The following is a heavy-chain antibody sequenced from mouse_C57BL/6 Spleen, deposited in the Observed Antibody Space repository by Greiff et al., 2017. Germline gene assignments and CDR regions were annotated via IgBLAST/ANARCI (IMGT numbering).Heavy chain of an antibody. CDR2: ISSGSSTI. CDR1: GFTFSDYG. D-gene: IGHD1-1*01. CDR3: ARHYGSRLDY. J-gene: IGHJ4*01. Sequence: EVQVVESGGGLVKPGGSLKLSCAASGFTFSDYGMHWVRQAPEKGLEWVAYISSGSSTIYYADTVKGRFTISRDNAKNTLFLQLTSQRSEDTAMYYCARHYGSRLDYWGQGTSVTVSS. V-gene: IGHV5-17*01.